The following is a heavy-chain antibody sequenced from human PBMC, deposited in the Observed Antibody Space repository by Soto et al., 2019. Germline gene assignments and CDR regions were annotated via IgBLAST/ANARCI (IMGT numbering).Heavy chain of an antibody. V-gene: IGHV1-69*13. J-gene: IGHJ6*02. Sequence: ASVKVSCKASGGTFSSYAISWVRQAPGQGLEWMGGIIPIFGTANYAQKFQGRVTITADESTSTAYMELSSLRSEDTAVYYCARDPHIAAAGTWGYYYYGMDVWGQGTTVTVSS. D-gene: IGHD6-13*01. CDR2: IIPIFGTA. CDR3: ARDPHIAAAGTWGYYYYGMDV. CDR1: GGTFSSYA.